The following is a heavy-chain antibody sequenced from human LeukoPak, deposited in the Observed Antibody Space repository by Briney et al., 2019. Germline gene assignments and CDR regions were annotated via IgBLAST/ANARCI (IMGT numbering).Heavy chain of an antibody. J-gene: IGHJ4*02. CDR3: ARGVRYFDWLRSKPYYFDY. CDR2: INHSGST. CDR1: GGSFSGYY. Sequence: SETLSLTCAVYGGSFSGYYWSWIRQPPGKGLEWIGEINHSGSTNYNPSLKSRVTISVDTSKNRFSLKLSSVTAADTAVYYCARGVRYFDWLRSKPYYFDYWGQGTLVTVSS. V-gene: IGHV4-34*01. D-gene: IGHD3-9*01.